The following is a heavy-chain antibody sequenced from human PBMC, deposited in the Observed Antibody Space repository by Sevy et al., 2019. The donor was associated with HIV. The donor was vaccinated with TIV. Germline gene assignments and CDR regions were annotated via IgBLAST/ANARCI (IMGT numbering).Heavy chain of an antibody. J-gene: IGHJ3*02. V-gene: IGHV3-23*01. CDR2: LSGSGGST. CDR1: GFTFSSYA. CDR3: AKDRVWELGDAFDI. Sequence: GGSLRLSCAASGFTFSSYAMNWVRQAPGKGLEWVSGLSGSGGSTNYEDSVKGRFNSSRDNSKNSLYFQMISLRAEDTAVFYCAKDRVWELGDAFDIWGQGTMVTVSS. D-gene: IGHD6-13*01.